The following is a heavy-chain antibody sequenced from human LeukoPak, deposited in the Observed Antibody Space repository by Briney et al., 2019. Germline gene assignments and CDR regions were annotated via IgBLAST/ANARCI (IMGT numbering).Heavy chain of an antibody. CDR2: IYYSGST. J-gene: IGHJ5*02. CDR1: GGSISSYH. CDR3: ARETLYSSGWYLRWFDP. D-gene: IGHD6-19*01. V-gene: IGHV4-59*01. Sequence: PSETLSLTCTASGGSISSYHWSWFRQPPGKGLEWIGYIYYSGSTNYNPSLKSRVTISVDTSKNQFSLKLSSVTAADTAVYYCARETLYSSGWYLRWFDPWGQGTLVTVSS.